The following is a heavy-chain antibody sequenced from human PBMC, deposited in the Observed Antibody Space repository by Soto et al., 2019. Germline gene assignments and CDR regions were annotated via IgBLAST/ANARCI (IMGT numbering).Heavy chain of an antibody. CDR2: INHSGST. V-gene: IGHV4-34*01. CDR1: GGSFSGYY. Sequence: QVQLQQWGAGLLKPSETLSLTCAVYGGSFSGYYWSWIRQPPGKGLEWIGEINHSGSTNYNPSLKSRVTISVDTSKNQFSLKLSSVTAADTAVYYCARLGLITMVRGANFDYWCQGALVTVSS. CDR3: ARLGLITMVRGANFDY. J-gene: IGHJ4*02. D-gene: IGHD3-10*01.